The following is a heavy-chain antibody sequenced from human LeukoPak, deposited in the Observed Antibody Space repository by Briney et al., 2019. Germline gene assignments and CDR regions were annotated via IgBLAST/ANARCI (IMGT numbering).Heavy chain of an antibody. V-gene: IGHV4-59*08. D-gene: IGHD4-17*01. CDR3: ARQIPYGDSIDDAFDI. Sequence: SETLSLTCTVSGGSISSYYWSWIRQPPGKGLEWIGYIYYSGSTNYNPSLKSRVTISVDTSKNQFSLKLSSVTAADTAVYYCARQIPYGDSIDDAFDIWGQGTMVTVSS. J-gene: IGHJ3*02. CDR1: GGSISSYY. CDR2: IYYSGST.